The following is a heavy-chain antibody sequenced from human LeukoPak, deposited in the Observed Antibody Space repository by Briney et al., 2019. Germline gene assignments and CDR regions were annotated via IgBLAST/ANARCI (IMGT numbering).Heavy chain of an antibody. CDR2: IYYSGST. Sequence: PETLSLTCAVSGGSISSYYWSWIRQPPGKGLEWIGDIYYSGSTNYNPSLKSRVTISVDTSKNQFSLKLSSVTAADTAVYYCARDRRVRGVMGYSYKMDVWGKGTTVTVSS. CDR1: GGSISSYY. D-gene: IGHD3-10*01. V-gene: IGHV4-59*12. J-gene: IGHJ6*03. CDR3: ARDRRVRGVMGYSYKMDV.